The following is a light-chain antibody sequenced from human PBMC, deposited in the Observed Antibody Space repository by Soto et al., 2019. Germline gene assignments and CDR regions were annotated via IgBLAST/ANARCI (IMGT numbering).Light chain of an antibody. CDR2: GAS. Sequence: EIVMTQSPATLSASPGERATLSCSASQSVSSNLAWYQQKPGQAPRLLIYGASTRATGIPARFSGSGSGTEFTLTISILQSEDFADYYCQQYNKSHTFGQGTKVDI. CDR3: QQYNKSHT. V-gene: IGKV3-15*01. CDR1: QSVSSN. J-gene: IGKJ1*01.